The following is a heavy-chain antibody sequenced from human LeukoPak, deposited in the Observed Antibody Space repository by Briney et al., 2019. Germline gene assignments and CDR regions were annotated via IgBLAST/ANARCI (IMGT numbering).Heavy chain of an antibody. J-gene: IGHJ6*02. D-gene: IGHD3-3*01. CDR1: GYIFTTSW. CDR3: ARTVPYDFGPYGMDV. Sequence: ESLKISCKGSGYIFTTSWIGWVRQAPGQRLEWMGWINAGNGNTKYSQKFQGRVTITRDTSASTAYMELSSLRSEDTAVYYCARTVPYDFGPYGMDVWGQGTTVTVSS. V-gene: IGHV1-3*01. CDR2: INAGNGNT.